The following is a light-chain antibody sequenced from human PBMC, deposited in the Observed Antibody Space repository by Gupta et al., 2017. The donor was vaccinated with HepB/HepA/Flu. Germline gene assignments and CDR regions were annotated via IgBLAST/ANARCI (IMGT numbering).Light chain of an antibody. CDR3: EASADRLRGGV. Sequence: QSVLTQSPSASATPGRSVTISCSGGSFNIARNYVYWYQQFPGMAPKLRIERRNQRPSGVPDRFACSKSGTYASRAIRGLRSEDEADDEGEASADRLRGGVCGGGTKMTVL. J-gene: IGLJ2*01. CDR2: RRN. CDR1: SFNIARNY. V-gene: IGLV1-47*01.